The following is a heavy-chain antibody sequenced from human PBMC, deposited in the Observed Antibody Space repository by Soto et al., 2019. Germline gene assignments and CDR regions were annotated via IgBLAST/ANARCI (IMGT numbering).Heavy chain of an antibody. J-gene: IGHJ4*02. CDR3: AREVPPLNDIVVVVAAHDY. Sequence: LSLTCAVSGDSITSSNWWSWVRQAPGKGLEWIGEIYHSGATTYNPSLKSRATISVDPSNNHFSLKLTSVTAADTAVYYCAREVPPLNDIVVVVAAHDYWGQGTLVTVSS. V-gene: IGHV4-4*02. CDR2: IYHSGAT. D-gene: IGHD2-15*01. CDR1: GDSITSSNW.